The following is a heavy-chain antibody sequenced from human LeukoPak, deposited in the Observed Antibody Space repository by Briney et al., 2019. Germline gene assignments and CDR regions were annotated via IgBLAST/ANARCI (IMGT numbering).Heavy chain of an antibody. CDR2: INPNSGGT. CDR3: ARDQASDSSGYKY. V-gene: IGHV1-2*02. D-gene: IGHD3-22*01. CDR1: GYTFTGYY. J-gene: IGHJ4*02. Sequence: ASVKVSCKASGYTFTGYYMHWVRQAPGQGLEWTGWINPNSGGTNYAQKFQGRVTMTRDMSIRTAYMELSRLRSDDTAVYYYARDQASDSSGYKYWGQGTLVTVSS.